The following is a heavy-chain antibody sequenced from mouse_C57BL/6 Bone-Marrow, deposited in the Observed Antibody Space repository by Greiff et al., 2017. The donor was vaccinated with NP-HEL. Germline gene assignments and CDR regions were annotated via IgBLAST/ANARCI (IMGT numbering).Heavy chain of an antibody. D-gene: IGHD1-1*01. J-gene: IGHJ2*01. CDR1: GYTFTDYN. Sequence: VQLQQSGPELVKPGASVKMSCKASGYTFTDYNMHWVKQSHGKSLEWIGYINPNNGGTSYNQKFKGKATLTVNKSSSTSYMELRSLTSEDSAVYYCARCGITTFEDLDYWGQGTTLTVSS. CDR3: ARCGITTFEDLDY. V-gene: IGHV1-22*01. CDR2: INPNNGGT.